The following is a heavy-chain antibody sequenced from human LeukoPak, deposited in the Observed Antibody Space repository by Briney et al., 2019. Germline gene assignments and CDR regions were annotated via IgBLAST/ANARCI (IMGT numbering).Heavy chain of an antibody. CDR2: ISSGSSTI. V-gene: IGHV3-48*01. CDR3: ACYFDY. Sequence: GGSLRLSCAASGFTFSSYSMNRVRQAPGKGLEWVSYISSGSSTIYYADSVKGRFTISRDNAKNSLYLQMNSLRAEDTAVYYCACYFDYWGQGTLVTVSS. CDR1: GFTFSSYS. J-gene: IGHJ4*02.